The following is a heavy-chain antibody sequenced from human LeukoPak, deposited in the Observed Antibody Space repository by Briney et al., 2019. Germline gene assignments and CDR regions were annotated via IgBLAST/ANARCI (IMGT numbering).Heavy chain of an antibody. Sequence: GGSLRLSCAASGFTFSSYWMSWVRQAPGKGLEWVANIKQDGSEKYYVDSVKGRFTISRDNAKNSLYLQMNSLRAEDTAVYYCARFSASVVVVAAPGNYFDYWGQGTLVTVSS. V-gene: IGHV3-7*01. J-gene: IGHJ4*02. CDR1: GFTFSSYW. CDR2: IKQDGSEK. CDR3: ARFSASVVVVAAPGNYFDY. D-gene: IGHD2-15*01.